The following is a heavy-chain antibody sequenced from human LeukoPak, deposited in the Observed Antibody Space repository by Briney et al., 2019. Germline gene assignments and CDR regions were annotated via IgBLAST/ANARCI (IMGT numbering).Heavy chain of an antibody. D-gene: IGHD5-18*01. CDR3: ARVTAAMVKTTHFDY. Sequence: PSETLSLTCAVYGGSFSGYYWSWIRQPPGKGLEWIGEINHSGSTNYNPSLKSRVTISVDTSKNQFSLKLSSVTAADTAVYYCARVTAAMVKTTHFDYWGQGTLVTVSS. V-gene: IGHV4-34*01. CDR2: INHSGST. CDR1: GGSFSGYY. J-gene: IGHJ4*02.